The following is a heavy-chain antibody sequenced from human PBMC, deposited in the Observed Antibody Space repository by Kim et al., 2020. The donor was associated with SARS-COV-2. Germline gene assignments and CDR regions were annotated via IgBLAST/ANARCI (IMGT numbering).Heavy chain of an antibody. CDR2: IYYSGST. V-gene: IGHV4-59*01. CDR3: ARDRSGYYLDAFDI. D-gene: IGHD3-3*01. Sequence: SETLSLTCTVSGGSISSYYWSWIRQPPGKGLEWIGYIYYSGSTNYNPSLKSRVTISVDTSKNQFSLKLSSVTAADTAVYYCARDRSGYYLDAFDIWGQGTMVTVSS. J-gene: IGHJ3*02. CDR1: GGSISSYY.